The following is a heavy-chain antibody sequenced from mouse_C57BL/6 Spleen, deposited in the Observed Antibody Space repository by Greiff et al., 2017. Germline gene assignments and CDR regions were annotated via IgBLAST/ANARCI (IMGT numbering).Heavy chain of an antibody. D-gene: IGHD2-2*01. V-gene: IGHV7-3*01. CDR3: ARPYTWVTPWYFDV. CDR1: GFTFTDYY. Sequence: EVKLVESGGGLVQPGGSLSLSCAASGFTFTDYYMSWVRQPPGQALEWLGFIRNKANGYTTEYSASVKGRFTISRDNSQSILYLHMNALRAEDSATYYCARPYTWVTPWYFDVWGTGTTVTVSS. J-gene: IGHJ1*03. CDR2: IRNKANGYTT.